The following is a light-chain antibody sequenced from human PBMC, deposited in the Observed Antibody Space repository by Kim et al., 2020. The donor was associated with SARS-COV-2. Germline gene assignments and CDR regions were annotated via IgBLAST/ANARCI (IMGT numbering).Light chain of an antibody. CDR1: QSVSSN. V-gene: IGKV3-15*01. CDR3: QQYNNWPQT. Sequence: EIVMTQSPATLSVSPGERATLSCRASQSVSSNLAWYQQKPGQAPRLLIYGASIRATGIPARFSGSGSGTDFTLTISSLQSEDFAVYSCQQYNNWPQTFGQGTKVDIK. J-gene: IGKJ1*01. CDR2: GAS.